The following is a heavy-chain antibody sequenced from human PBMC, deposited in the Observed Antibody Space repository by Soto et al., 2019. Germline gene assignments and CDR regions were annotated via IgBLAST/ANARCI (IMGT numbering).Heavy chain of an antibody. V-gene: IGHV3-23*01. J-gene: IGHJ4*02. CDR2: ISGSGGST. CDR3: AKAKRIVVVTPLGY. Sequence: EVQLLESGGGLVQPGGSLRLSCAASGFTFSSYALSWVRQAPGKGLEWVSAISGSGGSTYYADSVKGRFTISRDNSKNTLYLQMNSLRAEDTAVYYCAKAKRIVVVTPLGYWGQGTLVTVSS. CDR1: GFTFSSYA. D-gene: IGHD2-21*02.